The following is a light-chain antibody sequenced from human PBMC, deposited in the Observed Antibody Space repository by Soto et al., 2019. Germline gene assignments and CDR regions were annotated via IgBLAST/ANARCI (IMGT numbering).Light chain of an antibody. J-gene: IGKJ1*01. V-gene: IGKV1-5*01. CDR1: QSISSW. CDR2: DAS. Sequence: DIQMTHSLSTLSASVLYIVNITFRASQSISSWLAWYQQKPGKAPKLLIYDASSLESGVPSRFSGSGSGTEFTLTISSLQPDDFATYYCQKYNSYSQTFGQGTKVAIK. CDR3: QKYNSYSQT.